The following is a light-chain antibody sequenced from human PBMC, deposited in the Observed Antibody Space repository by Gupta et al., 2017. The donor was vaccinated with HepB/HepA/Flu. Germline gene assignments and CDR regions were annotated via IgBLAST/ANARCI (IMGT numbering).Light chain of an antibody. J-gene: IGLJ2*01. CDR2: LSSDGSH. Sequence: VLTHSPSAAAPLGSSVTPTGTLSSGHINSAIAWHQQQPEKGPRFLMKLSSDGSHSRGDGIPDRFSGSSSGTERYLTISSLQSEDEADYYCQTWGTGIQVFGGGTKLTVL. V-gene: IGLV4-69*01. CDR1: SGHINSA. CDR3: QTWGTGIQV.